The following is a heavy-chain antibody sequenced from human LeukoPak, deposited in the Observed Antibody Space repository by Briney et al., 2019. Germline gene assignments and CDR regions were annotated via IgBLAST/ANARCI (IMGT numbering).Heavy chain of an antibody. D-gene: IGHD6-13*01. J-gene: IGHJ3*02. CDR1: GFTFSSYE. Sequence: SLRLSCAASGFTFSSYEMNWVRQAPEKGLEWVSYISSSGSTIYYADSVKGRFTISRDNAKNSLYLQMNSLRAEDTAVYYCARVLHSSSWYDGAFDIWGQGTMVTVSS. CDR3: ARVLHSSSWYDGAFDI. V-gene: IGHV3-48*03. CDR2: ISSSGSTI.